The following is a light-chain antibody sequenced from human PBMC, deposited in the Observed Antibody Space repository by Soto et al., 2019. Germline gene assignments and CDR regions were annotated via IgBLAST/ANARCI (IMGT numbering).Light chain of an antibody. CDR2: EVS. CDR3: SSYSTTSSPHVL. CDR1: SSDVGRYRY. Sequence: QSALTQPASVSGSPGQSITSTCTGTSSDVGRYRYVSWYQQHPGKAPKLIIYEVSYRPSGVSTRFSGSKSDNTASLTISGLQTEDEADYYCSSYSTTSSPHVLFGGGTKLTVL. J-gene: IGLJ2*01. V-gene: IGLV2-14*01.